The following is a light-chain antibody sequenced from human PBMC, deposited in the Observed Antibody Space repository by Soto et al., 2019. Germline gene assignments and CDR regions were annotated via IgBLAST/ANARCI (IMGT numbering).Light chain of an antibody. CDR1: QNISNY. CDR2: AAA. V-gene: IGKV1-39*01. CDR3: QQSYSSPLS. J-gene: IGKJ4*01. Sequence: DIQMTQSPSSLSASVGDRVTITCRASQNISNYLNWYQQKPGKAPNLLIYAAASLQSGVPSRFSGSGSGKDFTLTISSLHPEHFATYYCQQSYSSPLSFGGGTQGDI.